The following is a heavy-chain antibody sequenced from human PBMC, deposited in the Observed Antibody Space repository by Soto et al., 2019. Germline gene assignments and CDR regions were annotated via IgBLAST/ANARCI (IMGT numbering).Heavy chain of an antibody. D-gene: IGHD4-17*01. CDR1: GGTFSSYT. CDR3: ARGNDEYGEYVFDY. J-gene: IGHJ4*02. V-gene: IGHV1-2*04. CDR2: INAGNSDT. Sequence: ASVKVSCKASGGTFSSYTISWVRQAPGQGLEWMGWINAGNSDTNIAHKFQGWVTMTRDTSISTGYMEMSRLKSDDTAVYYCARGNDEYGEYVFDYWGQGTLVTVSS.